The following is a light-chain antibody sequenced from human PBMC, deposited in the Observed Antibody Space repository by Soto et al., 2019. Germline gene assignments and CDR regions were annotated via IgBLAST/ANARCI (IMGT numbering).Light chain of an antibody. V-gene: IGLV2-14*01. Sequence: QSALTQPASVSGSPGQTITISCTGTSSDVGGYNSVSWYQQYSGKAPKLMIYEVSNRPSGVSYRFSGSKAVNTASLTISGLQAEDEADYYCSSYASSDTYVFGTGTKLTVL. CDR2: EVS. CDR1: SSDVGGYNS. J-gene: IGLJ1*01. CDR3: SSYASSDTYV.